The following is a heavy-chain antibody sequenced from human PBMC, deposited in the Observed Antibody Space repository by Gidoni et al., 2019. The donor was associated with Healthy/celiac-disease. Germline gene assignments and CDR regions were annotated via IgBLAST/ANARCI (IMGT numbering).Heavy chain of an antibody. D-gene: IGHD1-7*01. CDR3: TRDGYNWNYGPYATPDY. V-gene: IGHV3-49*03. CDR2: IRSKAYGGTT. CDR1: GFTFGAYA. J-gene: IGHJ4*02. Sequence: EVQLVESGGGLVQPGRSLRLSCTASGFTFGAYAMSWFRQAPGKGLEWLGFIRSKAYGGTTEYAASVKGRFTISRDDSKSIAYLQMNSLKTEDTAVYYCTRDGYNWNYGPYATPDYWGQGTLVTVSS.